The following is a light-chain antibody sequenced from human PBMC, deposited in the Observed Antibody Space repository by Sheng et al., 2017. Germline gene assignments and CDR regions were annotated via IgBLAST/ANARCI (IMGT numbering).Light chain of an antibody. CDR2: GAS. Sequence: EIVMTQSPATLSVSPGERATLSCRASQSVSSKLAWYQQKPGQAPRLLIYGASSRATGIPDRFSGSGSGTDFTLTISRLEPEDFAVYYCQQYRTSPFTFGPGTKVDIK. CDR3: QQYRTSPFT. J-gene: IGKJ3*01. V-gene: IGKV3-20*01. CDR1: QSVSSK.